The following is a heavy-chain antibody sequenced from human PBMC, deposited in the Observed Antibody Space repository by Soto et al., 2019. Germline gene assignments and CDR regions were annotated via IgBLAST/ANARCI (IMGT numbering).Heavy chain of an antibody. D-gene: IGHD2-2*01. V-gene: IGHV1-18*04. CDR2: ISAYNGNT. CDR3: ARDGLIVPAAMGFDY. J-gene: IGHJ4*02. CDR1: GYTFGPYR. Sequence: ASLKVSCQASGYTFGPYRLSWVRQAPGQGLEWMGWISAYNGNTNYAQKLQGRVTMTTDTSTSPAYMELRSLRSDDTAVYYCARDGLIVPAAMGFDYWGQGTLVTVSS.